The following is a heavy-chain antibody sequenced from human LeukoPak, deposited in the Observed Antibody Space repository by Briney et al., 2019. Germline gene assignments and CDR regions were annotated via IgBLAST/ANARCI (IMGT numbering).Heavy chain of an antibody. Sequence: GRSLRLSCAASGFTFSSYWMSWVRQAPGKGLEWVANIKQDGSEKYYVDSVKGRFTISRDNAKNSLYLQMNSLRAEDTAVYYCARDIPLGYYDSSGYYDYWGQGTLVTVSS. J-gene: IGHJ4*02. V-gene: IGHV3-7*01. CDR3: ARDIPLGYYDSSGYYDY. CDR1: GFTFSSYW. D-gene: IGHD3-22*01. CDR2: IKQDGSEK.